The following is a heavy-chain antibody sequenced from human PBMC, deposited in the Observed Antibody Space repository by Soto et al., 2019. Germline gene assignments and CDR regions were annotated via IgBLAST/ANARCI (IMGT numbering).Heavy chain of an antibody. Sequence: GGSLRLSCAASGFTFSSYWMSWVRQAPGKGLEWVANIKQDGSEKYYVDSVKGRFTISRDNAKNSLYLQMNSLRAEDTAVYYCARAVVPAADLFGYWGQGTLVTVSS. CDR2: IKQDGSEK. D-gene: IGHD2-2*01. CDR1: GFTFSSYW. J-gene: IGHJ4*02. V-gene: IGHV3-7*01. CDR3: ARAVVPAADLFGY.